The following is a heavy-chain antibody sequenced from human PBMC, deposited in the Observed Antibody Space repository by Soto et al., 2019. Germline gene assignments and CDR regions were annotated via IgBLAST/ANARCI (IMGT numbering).Heavy chain of an antibody. Sequence: QVLLVQSGAEVKKPGSSVKVSCQAAGGSFSSYMVSWVRQAPGQGLDYMGGIMPVFGTPTYTEKFQSRVTITADESTGTAYLEPTSLKSDDTAVYYWARGVTANYMGGDAFAIWGQGTLVAVSS. CDR2: IMPVFGTP. V-gene: IGHV1-69*01. CDR1: GGSFSSYM. CDR3: ARGVTANYMGGDAFAI. D-gene: IGHD4-4*01. J-gene: IGHJ3*02.